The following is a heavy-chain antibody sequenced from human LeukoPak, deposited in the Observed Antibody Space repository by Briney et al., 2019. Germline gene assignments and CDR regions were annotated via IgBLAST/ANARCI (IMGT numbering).Heavy chain of an antibody. Sequence: GGSLRLSCAASGFTFSSYSMNWVRQAPGKGPEWVSTISSSSSYIYYADSVKGRFTISRDNAKNSLYLQMNSLRAEDTAVYYCARDLYYYDSSGYAPLFDYWGQGTLVTVSS. CDR3: ARDLYYYDSSGYAPLFDY. CDR1: GFTFSSYS. D-gene: IGHD3-22*01. J-gene: IGHJ4*02. CDR2: ISSSSSYI. V-gene: IGHV3-21*01.